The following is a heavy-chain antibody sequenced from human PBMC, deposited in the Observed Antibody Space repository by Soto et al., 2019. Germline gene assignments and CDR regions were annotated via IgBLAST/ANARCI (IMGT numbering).Heavy chain of an antibody. CDR1: XFTXSXAX. Sequence: PGGSLRLSCAXXXFTXSXAXXXXXXXXXXXXLEWVGRIKSKTDGGTTDFAASVKGRFAISRDDSKNMVYLQMNSLKTEDTAVYYCTTDSYITIVIIRFDYWGHGTLVTV. J-gene: IGHJ4*01. CDR2: IKSKTDGGTT. D-gene: IGHD3-16*02. CDR3: TTDSYITIVIIRFDY. V-gene: IGHV3-15*07.